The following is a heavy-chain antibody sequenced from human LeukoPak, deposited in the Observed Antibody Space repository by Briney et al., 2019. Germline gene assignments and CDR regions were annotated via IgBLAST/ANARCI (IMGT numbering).Heavy chain of an antibody. CDR3: ARDGGRLADFYFDS. V-gene: IGHV3-48*03. Sequence: GGSLRLSCAASGFSFSEYEMNWVRQAPGKGLEWLSYIGFSVSTIHYADSVKGLFTISRDNAEKTLYLQMNRLRAEDTAVYYCARDGGRLADFYFDSWGQGCLVTVSS. D-gene: IGHD3-3*01. CDR1: GFSFSEYE. J-gene: IGHJ4*02. CDR2: IGFSVSTI.